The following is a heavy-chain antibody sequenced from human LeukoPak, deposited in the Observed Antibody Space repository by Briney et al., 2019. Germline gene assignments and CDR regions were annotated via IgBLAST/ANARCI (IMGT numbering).Heavy chain of an antibody. CDR2: IFYSGST. CDR1: GGSISSGGYY. J-gene: IGHJ4*02. CDR3: ARKAVVGTDYFDY. V-gene: IGHV4-31*03. D-gene: IGHD6-13*01. Sequence: SETLSLPFTVSGGSISSGGYYWSWIRPHPGKGLEWIGYIFYSGSTYYNPSLKSRLTISVDTSKNQFSLMLSSVTAADTAVYYCARKAVVGTDYFDYWGQGTLVTGSS.